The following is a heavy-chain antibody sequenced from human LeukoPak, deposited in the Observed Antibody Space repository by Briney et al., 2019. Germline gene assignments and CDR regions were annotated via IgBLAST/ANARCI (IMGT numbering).Heavy chain of an antibody. D-gene: IGHD3-16*01. CDR1: GDTFSSYY. CDR3: ASGTVGDI. V-gene: IGHV1-46*01. Sequence: GASVKVSCKASGDTFSSYYMHWVRQAPGQGLEWMGIITPSGDSTNYAQKFQGRVTMTRDTSKNQFSLKLSSVTAADTAVYYCASGTVGDIWGQGTMVTVSS. CDR2: ITPSGDST. J-gene: IGHJ3*02.